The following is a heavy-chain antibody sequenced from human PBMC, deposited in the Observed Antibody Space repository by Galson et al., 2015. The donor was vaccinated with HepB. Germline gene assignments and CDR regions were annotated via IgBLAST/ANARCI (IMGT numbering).Heavy chain of an antibody. Sequence: SVKVSCKASGYTFTSYGISWVRQAPGQGLEWMGWISAYNGNTNYAQKLQGRVTMTTDTSTSTAYMELRSLRSDDTAVYYCARVKGDHTMVRGDHNWFDPWGQGTLVTVSS. CDR2: ISAYNGNT. V-gene: IGHV1-18*01. D-gene: IGHD3-10*01. CDR1: GYTFTSYG. J-gene: IGHJ5*02. CDR3: ARVKGDHTMVRGDHNWFDP.